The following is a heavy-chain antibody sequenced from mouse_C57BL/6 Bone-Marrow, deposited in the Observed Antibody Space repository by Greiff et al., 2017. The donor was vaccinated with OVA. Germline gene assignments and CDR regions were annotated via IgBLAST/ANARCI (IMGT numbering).Heavy chain of an antibody. V-gene: IGHV2-2*01. CDR2: IWSGGST. CDR3: ARMGGSSYDWYFDV. D-gene: IGHD1-1*01. Sequence: VKVVESGPGLVQPSQSLSITCTVSGFSLTSYGVHWVRQSPGKGLEWLGVIWSGGSTDYNAAFISRLSISKDTSKSQLFCKMNSLQADDTAIYYCARMGGSSYDWYFDVCGTGTTVTVSS. CDR1: GFSLTSYG. J-gene: IGHJ1*03.